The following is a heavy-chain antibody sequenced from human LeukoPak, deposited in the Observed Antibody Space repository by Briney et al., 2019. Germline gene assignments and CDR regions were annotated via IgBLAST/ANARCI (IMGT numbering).Heavy chain of an antibody. CDR2: IYSGGST. Sequence: GVSLRLSCAASGLTVSSKYMSWVRQAPGKGLEWGSVIYSGGSTYYADSVKGRFTISRDNSKNTLYLQMNSLRAEDTAVYYCAKTYYYDSSGYSPHFDYWGQGTLVTVSS. CDR3: AKTYYYDSSGYSPHFDY. CDR1: GLTVSSKY. J-gene: IGHJ4*02. V-gene: IGHV3-53*01. D-gene: IGHD3-22*01.